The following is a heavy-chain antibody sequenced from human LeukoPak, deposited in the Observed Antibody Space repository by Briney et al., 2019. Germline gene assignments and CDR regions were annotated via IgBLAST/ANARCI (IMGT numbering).Heavy chain of an antibody. CDR1: GYTFTSYY. J-gene: IGHJ4*02. V-gene: IGHV1-2*02. CDR2: INPNGGDT. CDR3: ARDLTTYSPDVVY. Sequence: ASVKVSCKASGYTFTSYYMHWLRQAPGQGLEWMGWINPNGGDTHYAQNFQGRVTLTRDTSSSTVYMELRRLRSDDTAVYYCARDLTTYSPDVVYWGQGTLVTVSS. D-gene: IGHD1-26*01.